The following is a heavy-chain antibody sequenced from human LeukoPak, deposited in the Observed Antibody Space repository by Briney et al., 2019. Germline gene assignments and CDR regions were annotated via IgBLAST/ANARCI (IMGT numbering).Heavy chain of an antibody. CDR3: ARDDSAFDI. D-gene: IGHD2-21*01. Sequence: PGGSLRLSCAASGFTFSSYAMSWVRQAPGKGLEWVSAISGSGGSTYYADSVKGRFTISRDNAKNSLYLQMNSLRAEDTAVYYCARDDSAFDIWGQGTMVTVSS. CDR1: GFTFSSYA. J-gene: IGHJ3*02. CDR2: ISGSGGST. V-gene: IGHV3-23*01.